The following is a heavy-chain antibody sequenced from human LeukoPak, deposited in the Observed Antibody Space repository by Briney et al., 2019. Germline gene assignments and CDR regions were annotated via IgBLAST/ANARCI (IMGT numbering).Heavy chain of an antibody. Sequence: GGSLRLSCAASGFTFSTYTMNWVRQAPGKGLEWVSSISSSSSYIYYADSVKGRFTISRDNAKNTLYLQMNSLRADDTAVYYCATDSSPDFWGQGTLVTVSS. J-gene: IGHJ4*02. D-gene: IGHD3-22*01. CDR1: GFTFSTYT. CDR2: ISSSSSYI. V-gene: IGHV3-21*01. CDR3: ATDSSPDF.